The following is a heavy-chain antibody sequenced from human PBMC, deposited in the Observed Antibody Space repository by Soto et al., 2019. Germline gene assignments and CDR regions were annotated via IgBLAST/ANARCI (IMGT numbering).Heavy chain of an antibody. J-gene: IGHJ5*02. CDR3: AGGIATGQLDL. CDR2: INPDNGNT. Sequence: QVQLVQSGAEVKKPGASVKISCKASGYTFTRYTMNWVRQTPGQRLEWMGWINPDNGNTKSSQKFPDRVIITRDTSASTAYMDLSCLRSEVTAVYYCAGGIATGQLDLWCQGTLVTVSS. V-gene: IGHV1-3*01. D-gene: IGHD6-13*01. CDR1: GYTFTRYT.